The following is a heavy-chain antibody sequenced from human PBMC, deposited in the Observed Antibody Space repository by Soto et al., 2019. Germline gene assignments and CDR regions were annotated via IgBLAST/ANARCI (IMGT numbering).Heavy chain of an antibody. V-gene: IGHV1-58*02. Sequence: QMQLVQSGPEVKKPGTSVKVSCKASGFTFTSSAMQWVRQARGQRLEWIGWIVVGSGNTNYAQKFQERVTITRDMSTSTAYMELSSLRSEDTAVYYCAADLGWYGAYAGPWYFDLWGRGTLVTVSS. CDR1: GFTFTSSA. D-gene: IGHD4-17*01. J-gene: IGHJ2*01. CDR3: AADLGWYGAYAGPWYFDL. CDR2: IVVGSGNT.